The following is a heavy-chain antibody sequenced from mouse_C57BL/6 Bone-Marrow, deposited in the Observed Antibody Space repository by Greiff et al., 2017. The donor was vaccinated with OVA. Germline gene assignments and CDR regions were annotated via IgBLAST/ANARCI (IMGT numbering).Heavy chain of an antibody. V-gene: IGHV1-76*01. J-gene: IGHJ3*01. CDR3: ARRDIYDPFAY. Sequence: VQLQESGAELVRPGASVKLSCKASGYTFTDYYINWVKQRPGQGLEWIARIYPGSGNTYYNEKFKGKATLTAEKSSSTAYMQLSSLTSEDSAVYFCARRDIYDPFAYWGQGTLVTVSA. CDR2: IYPGSGNT. D-gene: IGHD3-3*01. CDR1: GYTFTDYY.